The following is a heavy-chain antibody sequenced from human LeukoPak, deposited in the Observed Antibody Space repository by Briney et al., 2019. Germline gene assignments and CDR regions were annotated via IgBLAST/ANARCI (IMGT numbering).Heavy chain of an antibody. CDR2: ISYDGSNK. CDR3: AKDRWEDY. J-gene: IGHJ4*02. V-gene: IGHV3-30*18. CDR1: GFTFSSYG. Sequence: GRSLRLSCAASGFTFSSYGMHWVRQAPGKGLERVAVISYDGSNKYYADSVKGRFTISRDNSKNTLYLQMNSLRAEDTAVYYCAKDRWEDYWGQGTLVTVSS. D-gene: IGHD1-26*01.